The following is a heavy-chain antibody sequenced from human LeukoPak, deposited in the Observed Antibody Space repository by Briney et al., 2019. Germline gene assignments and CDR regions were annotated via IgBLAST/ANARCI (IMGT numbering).Heavy chain of an antibody. CDR3: AKDLTNGWGTFDY. J-gene: IGHJ4*02. V-gene: IGHV3-48*02. CDR1: GFTFSSYS. D-gene: IGHD3-16*01. CDR2: ISSSSSTI. Sequence: GGSLRLSCVASGFTFSSYSMNWVRQAPGKGLEWVSYISSSSSTIYYADSVKGRFTISRDNAKNSLYLQMNSLRDEDTAVYYCAKDLTNGWGTFDYWGQGTLVTVSS.